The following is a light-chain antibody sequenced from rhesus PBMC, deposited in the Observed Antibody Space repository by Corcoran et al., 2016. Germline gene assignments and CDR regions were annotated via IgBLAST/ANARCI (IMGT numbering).Light chain of an antibody. CDR3: QNGYGSAFT. J-gene: IGKJ3*01. CDR1: EKANNY. Sequence: DIQMTQSPSSLSASVGDRVTITCWASEKANNYINWYQQKPGKAPNLLIYKTAVLQSGVPSRVSVCGSGTDYTFTICILQPEDVATYYCQNGYGSAFTFGPGTKMDIK. CDR2: KTA. V-gene: IGKV1-74*01.